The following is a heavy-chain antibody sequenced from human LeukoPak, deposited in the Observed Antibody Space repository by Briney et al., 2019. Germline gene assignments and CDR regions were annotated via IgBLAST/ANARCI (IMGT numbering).Heavy chain of an antibody. CDR3: ARGGYSSGWYRD. V-gene: IGHV3-53*01. D-gene: IGHD6-19*01. J-gene: IGHJ4*02. Sequence: GGSLRLSCAASGFTVSTNYMYWVRQAPGKGLEWVSVVYSGGSTYYADSVKGRSTISRDNSKNTLYLQMSSLRAEDTAVYYCARGGYSSGWYRDWGQGTLVTVSS. CDR1: GFTVSTNY. CDR2: VYSGGST.